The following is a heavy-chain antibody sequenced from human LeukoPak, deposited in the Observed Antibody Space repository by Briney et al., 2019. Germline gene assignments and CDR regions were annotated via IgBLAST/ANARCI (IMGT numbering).Heavy chain of an antibody. V-gene: IGHV3-21*01. CDR1: GFTFSSHI. CDR3: AKDQGHYGSGSFYTH. D-gene: IGHD3-10*01. CDR2: ISGNSNFI. Sequence: PGGSLRLSCAASGFTFSSHIMTWVRQAPGKGLEWVSSISGNSNFIYHADSVKGRVTISRDNAKNSLYLQMNSLRAEDTAVYYCAKDQGHYGSGSFYTHWGRGTLVTVSS. J-gene: IGHJ4*02.